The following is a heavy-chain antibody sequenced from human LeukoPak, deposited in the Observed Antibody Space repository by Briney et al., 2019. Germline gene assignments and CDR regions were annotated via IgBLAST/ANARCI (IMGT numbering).Heavy chain of an antibody. CDR2: ISYDGSNK. J-gene: IGHJ5*02. D-gene: IGHD6-19*01. V-gene: IGHV3-30*18. CDR3: AKDQIAVALFLDPNWFDP. CDR1: GFTFSSYG. Sequence: GGALRLSCAASGFTFSSYGTHWVRQAPGKVLERVAVISYDGSNKYYADSVKGRFTISRDNSKNTLYLQMNSLRAEDTAVYYCAKDQIAVALFLDPNWFDPWGQGTLVTVSS.